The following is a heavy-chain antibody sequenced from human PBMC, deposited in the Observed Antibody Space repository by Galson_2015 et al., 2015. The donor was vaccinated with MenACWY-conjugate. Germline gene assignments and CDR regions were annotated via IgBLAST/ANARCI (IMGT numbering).Heavy chain of an antibody. J-gene: IGHJ4*02. V-gene: IGHV4-4*02. CDR3: ARAGALTYYFDY. CDR1: GASISSVNW. CDR2: IYHSGGI. Sequence: ETLSLTCAVSGASISSVNWWSWVRQPPGQGLEWIAEIYHSGGINYNPSLKSRVTMSVDKSKNQISLKLSSVTAADTAVYYCARAGALTYYFDYWGQGTLVSVSS.